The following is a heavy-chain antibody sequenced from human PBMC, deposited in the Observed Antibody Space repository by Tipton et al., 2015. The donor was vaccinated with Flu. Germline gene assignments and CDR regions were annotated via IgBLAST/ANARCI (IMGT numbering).Heavy chain of an antibody. V-gene: IGHV4-39*07. CDR3: ARYPESNYHWFGP. CDR1: GGSVDSTTYC. CDR2: IYHSGTA. J-gene: IGHJ5*02. D-gene: IGHD4-11*01. Sequence: TLSLTCSVSGGSVDSTTYCWGWIRQPPGKGLEWIGSIYHSGTAYYNPSLKSRVTISVDTSKNQISLKLSSVTAADTAVYYCARYPESNYHWFGPWGQGALVTVSS.